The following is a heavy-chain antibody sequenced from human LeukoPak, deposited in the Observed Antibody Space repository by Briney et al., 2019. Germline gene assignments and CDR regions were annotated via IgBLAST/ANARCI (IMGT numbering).Heavy chain of an antibody. CDR3: ARGIGTTGTTYLYY. V-gene: IGHV3-21*01. CDR1: GLSVRNNY. D-gene: IGHD1-1*01. CDR2: ISSSSSYI. J-gene: IGHJ4*02. Sequence: GGSLRLSCAVSGLSVRNNYMNWVRQAPGKGLEWVSSISSSSSYIYYADSVKGRFAISRDNAKNSLYLQMNSLRAEDTAVYYCARGIGTTGTTYLYYWGQGTLVTVSS.